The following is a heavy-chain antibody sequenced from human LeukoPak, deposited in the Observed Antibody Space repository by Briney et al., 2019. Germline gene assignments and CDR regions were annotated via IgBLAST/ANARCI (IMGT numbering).Heavy chain of an antibody. V-gene: IGHV5-51*01. CDR2: IYPGDSDT. D-gene: IGHD3-22*01. Sequence: GESLKISCKGSGXTFTSYWIGWVRQMPGKGLEWMGIIYPGDSDTRYSPSFQGQVTISADKSITTAYLQWSSLKASDTAMYYCARGTDYYDSTGYPIDYWGQGTLVTVSS. J-gene: IGHJ4*02. CDR1: GXTFTSYW. CDR3: ARGTDYYDSTGYPIDY.